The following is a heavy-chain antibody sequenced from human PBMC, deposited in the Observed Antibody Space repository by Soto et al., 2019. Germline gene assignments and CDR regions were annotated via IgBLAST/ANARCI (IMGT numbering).Heavy chain of an antibody. V-gene: IGHV4-39*01. CDR3: ARHFGGKAYFDY. J-gene: IGHJ4*02. Sequence: ETLSLTCTVSGGSISSSSYYWGWIRQPPGKGLEWIGSIYYSGSTYYNPSLKSRVTISVDTSKNQFSLKLSSVTAADTAVYYCARHFGGKAYFDYWGQGTLVTVSS. CDR2: IYYSGST. D-gene: IGHD2-15*01. CDR1: GGSISSSSYY.